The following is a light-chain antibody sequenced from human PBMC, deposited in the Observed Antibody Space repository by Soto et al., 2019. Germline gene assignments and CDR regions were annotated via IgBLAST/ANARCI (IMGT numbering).Light chain of an antibody. CDR1: NGDIANYNF. Sequence: QSALAQPRSVSGSPGQSVTISCTGTNGDIANYNFVSWYQQHPGKAPKVVIYDDYKRPSGVADRFSGSKSGNTASLTISGLQAEDEADYYCCSYPGSHTWVFGGGTKLTVL. CDR2: DDY. V-gene: IGLV2-11*01. J-gene: IGLJ3*02. CDR3: CSYPGSHTWV.